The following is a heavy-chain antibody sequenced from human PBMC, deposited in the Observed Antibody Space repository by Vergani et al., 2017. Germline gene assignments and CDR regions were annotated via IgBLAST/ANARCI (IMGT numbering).Heavy chain of an antibody. CDR1: GLVFGDYW. CDR3: ATNLLTSRVFHFGLFDN. V-gene: IGHV3-7*01. D-gene: IGHD2-15*01. J-gene: IGHJ4*02. CDR2: IMRDGSDK. Sequence: EVQLVESGGGLVQPGGSLRLSCKGSGLVFGDYWMSWVRQVPGKGLEWVANIMRDGSDKYYLDSVAGRFSVSRDNAKNSVYLQMNRLSLEDTGIYYCATNLLTSRVFHFGLFDNWGQGTLVTVSS.